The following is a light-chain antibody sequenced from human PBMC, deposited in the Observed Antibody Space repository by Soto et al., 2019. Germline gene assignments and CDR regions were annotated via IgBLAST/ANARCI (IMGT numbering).Light chain of an antibody. CDR2: DNF. J-gene: IGLJ1*01. Sequence: QSVLTQPASVSGAPGQRVTISCTGSSSNIGSGYDVHWYQQLPGTAPKLLIYDNFNRPSGVPDRFSGSKSGTSASLAITGLQAEDEADYYCQSYDSSLSGDVFGTGTKLTVL. CDR1: SSNIGSGYD. V-gene: IGLV1-40*01. CDR3: QSYDSSLSGDV.